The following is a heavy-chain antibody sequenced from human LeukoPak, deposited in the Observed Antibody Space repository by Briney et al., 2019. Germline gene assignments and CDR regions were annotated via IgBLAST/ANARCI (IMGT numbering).Heavy chain of an antibody. V-gene: IGHV4-39*01. J-gene: IGHJ4*02. CDR3: ATYRQGAATFDY. D-gene: IGHD6-13*01. CDR1: GGSISSSIYD. CDR2: IHHSGTT. Sequence: SETLSLTCTVSGGSISSSIYDWGWIRQPPGKGLEWIGSIHHSGTTYYNPSLKSRVTISVDTSKNQFSLKLSSVTAADTAVYYCATYRQGAATFDYWGQGTLVTVSS.